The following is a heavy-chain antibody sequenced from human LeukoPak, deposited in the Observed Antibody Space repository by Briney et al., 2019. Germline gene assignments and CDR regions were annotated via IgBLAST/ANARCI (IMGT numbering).Heavy chain of an antibody. CDR3: ARRAGGYSHPYDY. J-gene: IGHJ4*02. CDR1: GFSFSSYN. V-gene: IGHV3-53*01. CDR2: IYSGGTT. D-gene: IGHD4-23*01. Sequence: GGSLRLSCEASGFSFSSYNMDWVRQTPGKGLEWVSLIYSGGTTYYADSVKGRFTISRDNSKNTLYLQMNSLRAEDTAVYYCARRAGGYSHPYDYWGQGILVTVSS.